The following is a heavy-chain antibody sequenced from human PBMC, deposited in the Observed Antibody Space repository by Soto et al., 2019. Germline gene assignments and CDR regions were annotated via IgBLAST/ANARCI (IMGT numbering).Heavy chain of an antibody. CDR2: IYYSGST. CDR3: ARVRGWFGEPILVWFDP. V-gene: IGHV4-31*03. Sequence: PSETLSLTCTVSGGSISSGGYYWSWIRQHPGKGLEWIGYIYYSGSTYYNPSLKSRVTISVDTSKNQFSLKLSSVTAADTAVYYCARVRGWFGEPILVWFDPWGQGTLVTVSS. D-gene: IGHD3-10*01. J-gene: IGHJ5*02. CDR1: GGSISSGGYY.